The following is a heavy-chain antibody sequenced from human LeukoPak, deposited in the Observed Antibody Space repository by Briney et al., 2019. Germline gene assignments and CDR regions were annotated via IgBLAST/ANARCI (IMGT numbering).Heavy chain of an antibody. D-gene: IGHD4-11*01. CDR1: GFIFSSYS. Sequence: GGSLRLSCAASGFIFSSYSMNWVRQAPGKGLEWVSYISSSSSTIYYADSVKGRFTISRDNAKNSLYLQMNSLRAEDTAVYYCASEVTTNDYSSDYWGQGTLVTVSS. J-gene: IGHJ4*02. CDR3: ASEVTTNDYSSDY. V-gene: IGHV3-48*01. CDR2: ISSSSSTI.